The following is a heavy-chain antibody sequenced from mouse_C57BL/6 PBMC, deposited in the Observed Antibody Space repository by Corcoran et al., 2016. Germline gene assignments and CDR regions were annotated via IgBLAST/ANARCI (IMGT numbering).Heavy chain of an antibody. J-gene: IGHJ4*01. D-gene: IGHD3-2*02. V-gene: IGHV1-80*01. CDR2: IYPGDGDT. CDR3: ARSAQATYYYAMDD. CDR1: GYAFSSYW. Sequence: QVQLQQSGAELVKPGASVKISCKASGYAFSSYWMNWVKQRPGKGLEWIGQIYPGDGDTNYNGKVKGKATLTADKSSSTAYMQLSSLTSEDSAVYFCARSAQATYYYAMDDWGQGTSVTVSS.